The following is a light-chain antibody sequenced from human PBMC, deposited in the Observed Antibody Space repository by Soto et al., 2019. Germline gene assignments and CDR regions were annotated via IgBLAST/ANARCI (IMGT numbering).Light chain of an antibody. CDR1: QTISNY. Sequence: DIQMTQSPASLAASLGDRITISCRASQTISNYLNWYHQKPGKAPKILIYGASTLQSGVPSSVSGSGSGTEFTLSISSLQPEDFGTYYCQQSYNVPFTFGPGTKVDVK. J-gene: IGKJ3*01. V-gene: IGKV1-39*01. CDR2: GAS. CDR3: QQSYNVPFT.